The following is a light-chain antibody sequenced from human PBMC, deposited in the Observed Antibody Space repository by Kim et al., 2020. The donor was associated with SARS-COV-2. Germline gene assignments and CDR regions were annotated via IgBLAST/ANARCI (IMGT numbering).Light chain of an antibody. Sequence: APGKTARITCGGNNVGSKSVPWYQQKPGQAPVLVIYYDSDRPSGIPERFSGSNSGNTATLTISRVEAGDEADYYCQVWDSSSMVVFGGGTKVTVL. CDR3: QVWDSSSMVV. CDR2: YDS. V-gene: IGLV3-21*04. J-gene: IGLJ3*02. CDR1: NVGSKS.